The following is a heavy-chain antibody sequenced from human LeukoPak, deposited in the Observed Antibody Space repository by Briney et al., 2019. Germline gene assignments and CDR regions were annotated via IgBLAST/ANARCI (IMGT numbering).Heavy chain of an antibody. CDR3: ARSLTTGIDWFDP. V-gene: IGHV4-59*08. CDR2: VYYSGSY. D-gene: IGHD4/OR15-4a*01. Sequence: PSETLSLTCTVSGDSISNYYWSWVRQPPGKGLEWIGCVYYSGSYNYDPSLKSGVTISLDTSKNQFSLRLNSVTAADTAVYYCARSLTTGIDWFDPWGQGTLVTVSS. CDR1: GDSISNYY. J-gene: IGHJ5*02.